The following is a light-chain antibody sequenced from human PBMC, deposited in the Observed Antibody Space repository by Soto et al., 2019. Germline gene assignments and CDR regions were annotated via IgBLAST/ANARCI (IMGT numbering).Light chain of an antibody. V-gene: IGKV3-20*01. J-gene: IGKJ5*01. CDR2: AAS. CDR1: QSVSSSH. CDR3: QQYGYSPIT. Sequence: EILLTHSPAIVSLSPGERAALSASASQSVSSSHLAWYQHKPGQAPRLLIHAASSRATGSPDRFSGGGSGTDFTLTISRLEPEDFAVYYCQQYGYSPITFGQGTRLEIK.